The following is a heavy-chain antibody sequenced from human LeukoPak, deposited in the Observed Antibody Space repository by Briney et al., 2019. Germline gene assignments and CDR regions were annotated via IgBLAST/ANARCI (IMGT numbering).Heavy chain of an antibody. D-gene: IGHD3-22*01. CDR3: ARDMSSGYFYFDY. CDR1: GFTFSGYG. CDR2: IWFDGSKK. Sequence: GGSLRLPCAASGFTFSGYGMQWVRQAPGKGLEWVAVIWFDGSKKYYADSVKGRFTISRDNSKNTLYLQMNSLRVEDTALYYCARDMSSGYFYFDYWGQGTLVTVSS. V-gene: IGHV3-33*01. J-gene: IGHJ4*02.